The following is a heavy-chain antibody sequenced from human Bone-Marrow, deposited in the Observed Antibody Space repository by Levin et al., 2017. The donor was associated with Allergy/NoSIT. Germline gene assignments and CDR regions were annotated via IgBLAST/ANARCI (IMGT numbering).Heavy chain of an antibody. Sequence: KSGGSLRLSCVVSGITFNNYRMNWVRQAPGKGLEWLSCISTSNNIIDYADSVKGRVTISRDNANNSVYLQMDHLGLEDTAVYYCATVADSSGWFDFNYWGQGTLVTVSS. V-gene: IGHV3-21*01. J-gene: IGHJ4*02. CDR1: GITFNNYR. CDR3: ATVADSSGWFDFNY. D-gene: IGHD6-19*01. CDR2: ISTSNNII.